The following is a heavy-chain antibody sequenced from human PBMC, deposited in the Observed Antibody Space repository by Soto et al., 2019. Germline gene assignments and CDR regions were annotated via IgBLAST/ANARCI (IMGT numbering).Heavy chain of an antibody. V-gene: IGHV1-2*02. CDR1: GYTFTGYY. D-gene: IGHD1-26*01. CDR3: ARDVYREGTGLRDY. Sequence: QVPLVQAGAEVKKPVASVKVSCKAYGYTFTGYYMQWVRQAPGQGLEWMGWINPNSGGTNYAQKFQGRFNMTMDPSITTAYMVLSRLSSDDTAVYYCARDVYREGTGLRDYFGQGTLVTVSS. CDR2: INPNSGGT. J-gene: IGHJ4*02.